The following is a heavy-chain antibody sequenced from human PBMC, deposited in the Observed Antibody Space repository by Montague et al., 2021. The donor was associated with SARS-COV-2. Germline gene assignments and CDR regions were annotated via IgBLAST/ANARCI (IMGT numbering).Heavy chain of an antibody. CDR3: ARATSVRGAVNWFDP. D-gene: IGHD3-10*01. Sequence: SETLSLTCAVSGGSISSHYWSFIRQPPGKGLEWIAYINYSGGTNYNPSLKSRVTISVDTSKNHCSLQLRSVTPADTAVYFCARATSVRGAVNWFDPWGQGTRVTVAS. CDR2: INYSGGT. CDR1: GGSISSHY. V-gene: IGHV4-59*11. J-gene: IGHJ5*02.